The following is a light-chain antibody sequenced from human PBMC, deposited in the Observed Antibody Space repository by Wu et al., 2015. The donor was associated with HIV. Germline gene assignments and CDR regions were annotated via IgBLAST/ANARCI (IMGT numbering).Light chain of an antibody. J-gene: IGKJ1*01. CDR2: DAS. Sequence: EIVLTQSPGTLSLSPGERGTLSCRASQSIRNSFLAWYQQRPGQAPRLLIYDASSRATGIPDRFIGSGSGTDFTLTISRLEPEDFAVYYCQQYSGSPWTFGQGTKVEIK. V-gene: IGKV3-20*01. CDR3: QQYSGSPWT. CDR1: QSIRNSF.